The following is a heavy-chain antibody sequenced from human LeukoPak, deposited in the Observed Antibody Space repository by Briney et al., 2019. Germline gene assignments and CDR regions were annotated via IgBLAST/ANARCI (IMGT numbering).Heavy chain of an antibody. J-gene: IGHJ4*02. CDR3: ARGPISLTYYYDSSGYATVGS. Sequence: GASVKVSFKASGYTFTSYDINWVRQATGQGLEWMGWMNPNSGNTGYAQKFQGSVTMTRNTSISTAYMELSSLRSEDTAVYYCARGPISLTYYYDSSGYATVGSWGKGTLVTVSS. CDR2: MNPNSGNT. CDR1: GYTFTSYD. V-gene: IGHV1-8*01. D-gene: IGHD3-22*01.